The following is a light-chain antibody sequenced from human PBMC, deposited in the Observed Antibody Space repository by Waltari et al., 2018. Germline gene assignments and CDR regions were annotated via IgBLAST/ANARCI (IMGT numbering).Light chain of an antibody. J-gene: IGLJ3*02. V-gene: IGLV1-47*01. CDR3: AAWDDSLSGRV. Sequence: QSVLTQPPSASGTPGQRVPISRSGSRSTLGSNYVYWYQQVPGTAPKLLIYRNNQRPSGVPDRFSGSKSGTSASLAISGLRSEDEVDYYCAAWDDSLSGRVFGGGTKVTVL. CDR1: RSTLGSNY. CDR2: RNN.